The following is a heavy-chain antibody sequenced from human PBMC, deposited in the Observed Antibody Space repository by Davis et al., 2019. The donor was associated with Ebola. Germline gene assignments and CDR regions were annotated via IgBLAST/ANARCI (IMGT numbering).Heavy chain of an antibody. J-gene: IGHJ4*02. D-gene: IGHD1-26*01. CDR2: IYYSGST. CDR3: ARPGALGTFYYQCDY. Sequence: GSLRLSCTVSGGSITSYYWSCIRQHLGKGLEWIGYIYYSGSTNYNPSLKSRVTISVDTSKNQFSLKLSSVTAVETAVYYCARPGALGTFYYQCDYWGQGTLVTVSP. CDR1: GGSITSYY. V-gene: IGHV4-59*01.